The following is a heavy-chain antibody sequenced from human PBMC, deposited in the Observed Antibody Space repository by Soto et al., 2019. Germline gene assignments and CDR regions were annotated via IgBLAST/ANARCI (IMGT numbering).Heavy chain of an antibody. CDR3: ARDPGYSGFDFDY. CDR2: IWYDGSKK. V-gene: IGHV3-33*01. J-gene: IGHJ4*02. D-gene: IGHD5-12*01. Sequence: QVQLVESGGGVVQPGRSLRLSCAASGFTFSSHAMHWVRQAPGKGLEWVAVIWYDGSKKYYAYSVKGRFTVARDDSKNTLSLQMNSLRFEDTAVYYWARDPGYSGFDFDYWGQGTLVTVSS. CDR1: GFTFSSHA.